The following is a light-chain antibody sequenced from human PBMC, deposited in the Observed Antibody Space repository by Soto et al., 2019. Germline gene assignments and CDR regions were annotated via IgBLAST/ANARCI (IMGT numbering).Light chain of an antibody. Sequence: EIVMTQSPVTLSVSPGERATLSCRASQSVSSNLAWYQQKPGQAPRLLIYGASTRATGVPATFSGSGSGTTFTLTISSLQSEDFAVYYCQHYNNWPPWTFGQGTKVEIK. CDR2: GAS. V-gene: IGKV3-15*01. CDR3: QHYNNWPPWT. J-gene: IGKJ1*01. CDR1: QSVSSN.